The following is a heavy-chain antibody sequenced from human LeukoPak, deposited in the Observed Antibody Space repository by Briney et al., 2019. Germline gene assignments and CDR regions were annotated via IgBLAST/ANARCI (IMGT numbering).Heavy chain of an antibody. CDR3: AYDSSGYYGYFDL. J-gene: IGHJ2*01. V-gene: IGHV4-31*03. CDR1: GGSISSGGYY. Sequence: SETLSLTCTVSGGSISSGGYYWSWIRQHPGTGLEWIGYIYYSGSTYYNPSLKSRVTISVDTSKNQFSLKLSSVTAADTAVYYCAYDSSGYYGYFDLWGRGTLVTVSS. D-gene: IGHD3-22*01. CDR2: IYYSGST.